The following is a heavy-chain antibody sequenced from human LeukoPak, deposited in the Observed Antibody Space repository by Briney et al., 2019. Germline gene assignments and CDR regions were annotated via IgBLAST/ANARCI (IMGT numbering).Heavy chain of an antibody. V-gene: IGHV4-59*12. Sequence: SETLSLTCTVSGGSISSYYWSWIRQPPGKGLEWIGYTYYSGSTNYNPSLKSRVTISVDTSKNQFSLKLSSVTAADTAVYYCARERGSRFLEWLFFDYWGQGTLVTVSS. CDR1: GGSISSYY. D-gene: IGHD3-3*01. J-gene: IGHJ4*02. CDR3: ARERGSRFLEWLFFDY. CDR2: TYYSGST.